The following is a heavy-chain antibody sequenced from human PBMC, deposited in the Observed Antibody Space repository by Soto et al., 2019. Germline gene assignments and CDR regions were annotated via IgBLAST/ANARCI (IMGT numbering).Heavy chain of an antibody. Sequence: PSETLSLTCTVSGGSISSYYWSWIRQPPGKGLEWIGYIYYSGSTNYNPSLKSRVTISVDTSKNQFSLKLSSVTAADTAVYYCARHVSSSWFTLFDYWGQGTLVTVS. J-gene: IGHJ4*02. CDR3: ARHVSSSWFTLFDY. CDR2: IYYSGST. CDR1: GGSISSYY. D-gene: IGHD6-13*01. V-gene: IGHV4-59*01.